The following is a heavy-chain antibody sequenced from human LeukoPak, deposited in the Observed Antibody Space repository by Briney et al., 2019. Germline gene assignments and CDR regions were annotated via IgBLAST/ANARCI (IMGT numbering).Heavy chain of an antibody. CDR2: IRYDESNQ. CDR3: AKGYGGSHFDY. D-gene: IGHD4-23*01. V-gene: IGHV3-30*02. CDR1: GFTFSSYG. J-gene: IGHJ4*02. Sequence: GGSLRLSCAAWGFTFSSYGMHWVSQAPGKGLEWVAFIRYDESNQYYADSVKGRFTISRDNSKSTLHLQMNSLKVEDTAVYYCAKGYGGSHFDYWGQGGLVALSS.